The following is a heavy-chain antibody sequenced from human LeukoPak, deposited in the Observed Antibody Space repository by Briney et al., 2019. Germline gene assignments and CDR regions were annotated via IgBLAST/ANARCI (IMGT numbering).Heavy chain of an antibody. Sequence: PSETLSLTCTVSGGSISSYYWSWIRQPPGKGLEWIGYIYYSGSTYYNPSLKSRVTISLDTSKNQFSLKLSSVTAADTAVYYCARDGGYSYGPFDYWGQGTLVTVSS. CDR1: GGSISSYY. CDR3: ARDGGYSYGPFDY. V-gene: IGHV4-30-4*08. D-gene: IGHD5-18*01. CDR2: IYYSGST. J-gene: IGHJ4*02.